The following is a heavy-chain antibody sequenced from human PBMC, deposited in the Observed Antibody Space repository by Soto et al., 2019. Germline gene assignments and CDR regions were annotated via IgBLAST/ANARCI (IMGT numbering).Heavy chain of an antibody. V-gene: IGHV1-2*04. CDR1: GYTFTGYY. J-gene: IGHJ4*02. CDR2: INPNSGGT. Sequence: QVQLVQSGAEVKKPGASVKVSCKASGYTFTGYYMHWVRQAPGQGLEWMGWINPNSGGTNYAQKFQGWVTRTMDTSISTAYMELSRLRSDDTAVYYCARAHCGGDCYSGVDYWGQGTLVTVSS. CDR3: ARAHCGGDCYSGVDY. D-gene: IGHD2-21*02.